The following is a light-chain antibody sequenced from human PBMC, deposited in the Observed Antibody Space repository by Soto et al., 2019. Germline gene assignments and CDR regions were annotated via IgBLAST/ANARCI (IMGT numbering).Light chain of an antibody. Sequence: EIVLTQSRCTLSLSPGERAILSCRAIQSVSSSYLAWYQQKPGQAPRLLIYGASSRATGIPDRFSGSGSGTDLTLTISRLEPEDFALYYRQQYGSSPLTFGGGTKVEIK. V-gene: IGKV3-20*01. CDR3: QQYGSSPLT. J-gene: IGKJ4*01. CDR2: GAS. CDR1: QSVSSSY.